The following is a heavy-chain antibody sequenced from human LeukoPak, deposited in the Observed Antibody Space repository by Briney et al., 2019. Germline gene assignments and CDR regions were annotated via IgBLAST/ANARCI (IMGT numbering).Heavy chain of an antibody. CDR2: ISSGSTYT. V-gene: IGHV3-11*05. D-gene: IGHD2-21*01. CDR1: GFTFSDHY. CDR3: ARGYHGGDYFDY. Sequence: NSGGSLRLSCEVSGFTFSDHYMSWIRQAPGKRLEWVSYISSGSTYTNYADSVEGRFTISRDNAKNSLYMQMNSLRAEDTAVYYCARGYHGGDYFDYWGQGTLVTVSS. J-gene: IGHJ4*02.